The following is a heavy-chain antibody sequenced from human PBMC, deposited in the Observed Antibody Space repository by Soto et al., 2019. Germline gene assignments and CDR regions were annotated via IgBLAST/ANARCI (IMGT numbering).Heavy chain of an antibody. CDR3: ARGSRRSYGGNAGHFDY. Sequence: QVQLQQWGAGLLKPSETLSLTCAVYGGSFSGYYWSWIRQPPGKGLEWIGEINHSGSTNYNPSLKSRVTISIDTSKNQFSLKLGSVTAADTAVYYCARGSRRSYGGNAGHFDYWGQGTLVTVSS. CDR1: GGSFSGYY. J-gene: IGHJ4*02. V-gene: IGHV4-34*01. D-gene: IGHD1-26*01. CDR2: INHSGST.